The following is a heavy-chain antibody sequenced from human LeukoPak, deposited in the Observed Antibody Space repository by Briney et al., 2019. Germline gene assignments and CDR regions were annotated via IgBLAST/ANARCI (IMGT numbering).Heavy chain of an antibody. V-gene: IGHV4-38-2*02. CDR1: GYSISSHYY. CDR2: MSQSGNT. CDR3: ARGRRDYYDSSGYYPDY. J-gene: IGHJ4*02. Sequence: SETASLTCTVSGYSISSHYYWGWLRRPPGKGLEWIGSMSQSGNTYYNPSLKSRVTISVDRSKNQFSLKLSSVTAADTAVYYCARGRRDYYDSSGYYPDYWGQGTLVTVSS. D-gene: IGHD3-22*01.